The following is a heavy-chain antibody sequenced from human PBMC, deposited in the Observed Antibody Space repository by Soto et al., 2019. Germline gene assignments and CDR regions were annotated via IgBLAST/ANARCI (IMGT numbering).Heavy chain of an antibody. J-gene: IGHJ5*01. Sequence: QVQLVESGGGVVQPGRSLRLTCAAPGFTFSSNGMHWVRQAPGKGLEWVALVSYDGSKKYYADSVKGRFTISRDNSENTLYIQMTSLRAEDTAVYYCARWVGGSMYDNSGTYDSWGQGTLVTVSS. D-gene: IGHD3-22*01. CDR1: GFTFSSNG. CDR3: ARWVGGSMYDNSGTYDS. CDR2: VSYDGSKK. V-gene: IGHV3-30*03.